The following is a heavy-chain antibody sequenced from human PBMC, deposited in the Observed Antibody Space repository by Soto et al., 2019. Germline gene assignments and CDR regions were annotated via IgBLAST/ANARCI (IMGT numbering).Heavy chain of an antibody. Sequence: SVKVSCKASGGTFSSYAISWVRQAPGQGLEWMGGIIPIFGTANCAQRFQGRVTFTADASTSTVYLELSSLRSEDTAMYYCARDPSTINKLIGVWFDPWGQGTLVTVSS. V-gene: IGHV1-69*13. CDR1: GGTFSSYA. J-gene: IGHJ5*02. CDR3: ARDPSTINKLIGVWFDP. D-gene: IGHD4-4*01. CDR2: IIPIFGTA.